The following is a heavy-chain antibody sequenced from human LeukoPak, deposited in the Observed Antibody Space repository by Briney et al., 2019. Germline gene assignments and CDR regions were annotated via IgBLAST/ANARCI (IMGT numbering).Heavy chain of an antibody. CDR2: INWNGDSR. CDR1: GFKFDDYG. Sequence: TGGSLRLSCTASGFKFDDYGMTWVRQAPGKGLEWVSDINWNGDSRGYAHSVRGRFTIYRDNSKNSLYLQMNSLRAEDTGVYYCARGAPLWRWLPSPLSDAFDIWGQGTMVTVSS. V-gene: IGHV3-20*04. J-gene: IGHJ3*02. D-gene: IGHD5-24*01. CDR3: ARGAPLWRWLPSPLSDAFDI.